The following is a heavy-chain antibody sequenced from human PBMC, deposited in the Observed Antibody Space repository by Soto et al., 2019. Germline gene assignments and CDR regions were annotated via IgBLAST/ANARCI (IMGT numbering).Heavy chain of an antibody. D-gene: IGHD3-3*02. V-gene: IGHV4-34*01. CDR3: VRGQPHRITIFEVVIRSYDYGMDV. J-gene: IGHJ6*02. Sequence: QVQLQQWGAGLLKPSETLSLTCAVYGGSFTGYYWTWIRQTPGKGLEWIGEINYRGSSYYNPSLEGRISMAVDTSKHQLSLKLRSVTAADTAVYFCVRGQPHRITIFEVVIRSYDYGMDVWGQGTTVTVSS. CDR1: GGSFTGYY. CDR2: INYRGSS.